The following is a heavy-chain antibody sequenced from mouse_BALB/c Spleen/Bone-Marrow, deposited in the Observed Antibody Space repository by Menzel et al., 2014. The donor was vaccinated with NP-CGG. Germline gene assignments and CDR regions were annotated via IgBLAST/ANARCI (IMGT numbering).Heavy chain of an antibody. D-gene: IGHD2-1*01. V-gene: IGHV1-87*01. CDR1: GYTFTSYW. CDR3: ARGGENGNYDAMDY. CDR2: IYPGDGDT. J-gene: IGHJ4*01. Sequence: VQRVESGAELARPGASVKLSCKASGYTFTSYWMQWVKQRPGQGLEWIGAIYPGDGDTRYTQKFKGKATLTADKSSSTAYMQLSSLASEDSAVYYCARGGENGNYDAMDYWGQGTSVTVSS.